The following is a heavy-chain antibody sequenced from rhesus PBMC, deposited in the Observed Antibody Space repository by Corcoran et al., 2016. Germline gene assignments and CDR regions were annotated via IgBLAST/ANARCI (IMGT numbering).Heavy chain of an antibody. CDR1: GASISSYW. V-gene: IGHV4-80*01. CDR3: AREVA. J-gene: IGHJ4*01. D-gene: IGHD2-33*01. CDR2: INGKSVST. Sequence: QVQLQESGPGLVKPSETLSLTCAVSGASISSYWWSWIRQPPGKGLEWIGEINGKSVSTYYNPSLKSRVTISNNSSKNQFSLRLSSVTAADAAVYYCAREVAWGQGVLVTVSS.